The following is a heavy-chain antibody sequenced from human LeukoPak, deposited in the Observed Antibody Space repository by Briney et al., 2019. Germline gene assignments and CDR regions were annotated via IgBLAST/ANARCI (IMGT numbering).Heavy chain of an antibody. CDR1: GFTFSSYA. D-gene: IGHD6-19*01. Sequence: GGSLRLSCAASGFTFSSYAMSWIRRAPGKGLEWVSAISGSGGTTYYADSVKGRFTISRDNSKNTLYLQMNSLRAEDTAVYYCAKRQYSSGWYNFDYWGQGTLVTVSS. V-gene: IGHV3-23*01. J-gene: IGHJ4*02. CDR3: AKRQYSSGWYNFDY. CDR2: ISGSGGTT.